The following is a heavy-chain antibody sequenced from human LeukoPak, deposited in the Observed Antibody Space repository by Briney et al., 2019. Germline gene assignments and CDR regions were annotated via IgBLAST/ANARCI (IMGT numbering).Heavy chain of an antibody. Sequence: SETLSLTCAVYGGSFSGYYWSWIRQPPGKWLEWIGEINHSGSTNYNPSLKSRVTISVDTSKNQFSLKLSSVTAADTAVYYCASGIYDFWSGYFFDYWGQGTLVTVSS. CDR3: ASGIYDFWSGYFFDY. D-gene: IGHD3-3*01. CDR1: GGSFSGYY. CDR2: INHSGST. V-gene: IGHV4-34*01. J-gene: IGHJ4*02.